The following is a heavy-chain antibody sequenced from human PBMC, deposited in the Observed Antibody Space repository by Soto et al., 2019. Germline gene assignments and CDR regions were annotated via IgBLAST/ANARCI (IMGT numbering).Heavy chain of an antibody. CDR2: ISWHSVYT. CDR3: ARGDTGSYSDFDY. J-gene: IGHJ4*02. V-gene: IGHV3-9*01. CDR1: GFTLDDYA. Sequence: PGGSLRLSCAASGFTLDDYAMHWVRQAPGKGLEWVSVISWHSVYTNYADSVKGRFTISRDNAKNSLYLRMNNLRAEDKAVYYCARGDTGSYSDFDYWGQGALVTVS. D-gene: IGHD1-26*01.